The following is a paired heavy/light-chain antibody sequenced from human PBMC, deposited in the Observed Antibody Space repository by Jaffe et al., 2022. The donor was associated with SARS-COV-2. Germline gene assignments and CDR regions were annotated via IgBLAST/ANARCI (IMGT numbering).Heavy chain of an antibody. CDR3: STGYYYDSSGYLRPGY. CDR1: GFTFSNAW. CDR2: IKSKTDGETT. V-gene: IGHV3-15*01. Sequence: EVQLVESGGGLVNPGGSLRLSCAASGFTFSNAWMSWVRQAPGKGLEWVGRIKSKTDGETTDYAAPVKGRFTILRDDAKNTLYLQMTSLKIEDTAVFYCSTGYYYDSSGYLRPGYWGQGTLVTVSS. J-gene: IGHJ4*02. D-gene: IGHD3-22*01.
Light chain of an antibody. V-gene: IGKV4-1*01. CDR2: CAS. Sequence: DIVMTQSSDSLAVSLGERATINCKSSQSILYSSNNKNYLAWYQQKPGQPPNLLIYCASTRASGVPDRFSGSGSGTDFTLTISSLQAEDVAVYYCHQYYNIPYTFGQGTKLEIK. J-gene: IGKJ2*01. CDR1: QSILYSSNNKNY. CDR3: HQYYNIPYT.